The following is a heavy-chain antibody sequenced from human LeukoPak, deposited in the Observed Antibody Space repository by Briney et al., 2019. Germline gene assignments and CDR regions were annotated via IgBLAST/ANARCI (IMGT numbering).Heavy chain of an antibody. D-gene: IGHD3-10*01. Sequence: GGSLRLSCAASGFTFSSYDMHWVRQATGKGLEWVSAIGTAGDTYYPGSVKGRFTISRENAKNSLYLQMNSLRAGDTAVYYCARDGRFGRYYYGMDVWGQGTTVTASS. CDR2: IGTAGDT. J-gene: IGHJ6*02. CDR1: GFTFSSYD. V-gene: IGHV3-13*04. CDR3: ARDGRFGRYYYGMDV.